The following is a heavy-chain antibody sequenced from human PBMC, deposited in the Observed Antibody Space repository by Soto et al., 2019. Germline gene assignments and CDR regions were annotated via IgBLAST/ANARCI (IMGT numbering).Heavy chain of an antibody. Sequence: ASVKVSCKASGYTFTSYDINWVRQATGQGLEWMGWMNPNSGNTVYAQKFQGRVTMTRNTSISTAYMELSSLRFEDTAVYYCTRRRDWTAVDPLDYWGQGTLVTVSS. CDR2: MNPNSGNT. V-gene: IGHV1-8*01. D-gene: IGHD5-18*01. CDR1: GYTFTSYD. CDR3: TRRRDWTAVDPLDY. J-gene: IGHJ4*02.